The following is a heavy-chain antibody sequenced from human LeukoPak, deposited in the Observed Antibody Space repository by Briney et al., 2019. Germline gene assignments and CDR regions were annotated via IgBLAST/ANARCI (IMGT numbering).Heavy chain of an antibody. D-gene: IGHD5-18*01. V-gene: IGHV3-66*01. CDR2: IYSGGST. CDR1: GFTFSNYW. Sequence: GGSLRLSCIASGFTFSNYWMHWVRQAPGKGLEWVSVIYSGGSTYYADSVKGRFTISRDNAKNSLYLQMNSLRAEDTAVYYCARAYSYGNDYWGQGTLVTVSS. J-gene: IGHJ4*02. CDR3: ARAYSYGNDY.